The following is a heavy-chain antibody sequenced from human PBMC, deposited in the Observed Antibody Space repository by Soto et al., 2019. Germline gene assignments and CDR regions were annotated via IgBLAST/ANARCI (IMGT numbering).Heavy chain of an antibody. Sequence: GALRLSCAASGFTFSNYAMAWVRQAPGKGLEWVSSISGSGRSTFYADSVKGRFAISRDNSKNTLYLQVNSLRAEDTALYYCVKVPINNYDSSGRFDPWGQGTLVTVSS. D-gene: IGHD3-22*01. J-gene: IGHJ5*02. V-gene: IGHV3-23*01. CDR2: ISGSGRST. CDR3: VKVPINNYDSSGRFDP. CDR1: GFTFSNYA.